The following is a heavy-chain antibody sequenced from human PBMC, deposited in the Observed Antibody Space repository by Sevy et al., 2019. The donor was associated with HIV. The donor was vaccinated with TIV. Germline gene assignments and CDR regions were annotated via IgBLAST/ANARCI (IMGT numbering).Heavy chain of an antibody. Sequence: SETLSLTCAVSGDSISSGIYSWNWIRQPPGKGLEWIGYIYHTGNTYYHPSLRSRVTISVETSKNHFSLKLTSVTAADTAVYYCARDSGDYPYYFDHWGQGTLVTVSS. CDR1: GDSISSGIYS. D-gene: IGHD2-21*02. J-gene: IGHJ4*02. CDR2: IYHTGNT. V-gene: IGHV4-30-2*01. CDR3: ARDSGDYPYYFDH.